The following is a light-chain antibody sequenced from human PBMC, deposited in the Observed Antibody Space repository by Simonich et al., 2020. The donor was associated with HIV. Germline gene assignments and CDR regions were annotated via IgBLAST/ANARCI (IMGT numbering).Light chain of an antibody. CDR3: QQYYSYPQT. CDR2: AAS. J-gene: IGKJ2*01. CDR1: QGSNSY. Sequence: SQSTQSPSFLSISIGDRVTITCRASQGSNSYLAWYQQKPGKAPKLLIYAASTLQSGVPSRFSGSGSGTDFTLTISCLQSEDFATYYCQQYYSYPQTFGQGTKLEIK. V-gene: IGKV1-9*01.